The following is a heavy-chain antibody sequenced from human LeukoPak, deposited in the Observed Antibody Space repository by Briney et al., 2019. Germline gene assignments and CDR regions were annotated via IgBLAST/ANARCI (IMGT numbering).Heavy chain of an antibody. CDR1: GFTFRTYG. CDR3: AKDGGLWVSAHWGDS. V-gene: IGHV3-23*01. J-gene: IGHJ4*02. CDR2: ITTSDGNT. D-gene: IGHD7-27*01. Sequence: GRSLRLSCAASGFTFRTYGMHWLRQAPGKGLEWVSTITTSDGNTYYADSVKGRFTVSRDNSKNTLYLQMNSLRAEDTAVYYCAKDGGLWVSAHWGDSWGRGTLVTVPS.